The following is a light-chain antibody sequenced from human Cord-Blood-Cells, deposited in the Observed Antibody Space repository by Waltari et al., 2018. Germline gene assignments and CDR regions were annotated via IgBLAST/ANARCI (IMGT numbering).Light chain of an antibody. J-gene: IGKJ4*01. CDR2: KAS. V-gene: IGKV1-5*03. CDR3: QQYNSFPLT. CDR1: QSISSW. Sequence: DIQMTQSPSTLSASVGYRVTITCRASQSISSWLAWYQQKPGKAPKLLIYKASSLESGVPSRFSGSGSGTEFTLTISSLQPDDFATYYCQQYNSFPLTFGGGTKVEIK.